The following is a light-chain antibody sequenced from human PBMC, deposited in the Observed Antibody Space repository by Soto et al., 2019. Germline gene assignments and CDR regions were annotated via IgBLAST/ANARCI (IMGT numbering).Light chain of an antibody. CDR3: QSYDSSLSGSV. V-gene: IGLV1-40*01. CDR2: NNN. CDR1: SSNIGAGYD. Sequence: QSVLTQPPSVSGAPGQRVTISCTGSSSNIGAGYDVHWYQQLPGTAPKLLIYNNNRRPSGVPDRFSGSKSGTSASLAITGLQAEDEADYHCQSYDSSLSGSVFGGGTQLTVL. J-gene: IGLJ2*01.